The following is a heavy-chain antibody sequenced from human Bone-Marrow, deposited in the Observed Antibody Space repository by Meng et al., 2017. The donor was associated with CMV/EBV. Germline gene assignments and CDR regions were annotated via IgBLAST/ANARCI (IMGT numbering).Heavy chain of an antibody. J-gene: IGHJ4*02. CDR1: GGTFSSYA. V-gene: IGHV1-69*10. CDR3: ARNAEANTNYQSPDY. D-gene: IGHD2-2*01. Sequence: SVKVSCKASGGTFSSYAISWVRQAPGQGLEWMGGIIPILGIANYAQKFQGRVTITADKSTNTVYMELSSLRSEDTAMYYCARNAEANTNYQSPDYWGQGTLVTVSS. CDR2: IIPILGIA.